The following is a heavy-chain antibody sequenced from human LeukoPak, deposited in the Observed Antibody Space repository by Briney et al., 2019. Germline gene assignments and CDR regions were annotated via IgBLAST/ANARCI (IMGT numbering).Heavy chain of an antibody. CDR2: IKEDGSDK. CDR1: GFTFSNYW. V-gene: IGHV3-7*01. CDR3: VPLNWNPPGDFDR. Sequence: GGSLRLSCAASGFTFSNYWMNWVRQAPGKGLEWVANIKEDGSDKYYVDSVKGRFSISKDNVKNSLYLQMNSLRVEDTAVYYCVPLNWNPPGDFDRWGQGTLVTVSS. D-gene: IGHD1-20*01. J-gene: IGHJ4*02.